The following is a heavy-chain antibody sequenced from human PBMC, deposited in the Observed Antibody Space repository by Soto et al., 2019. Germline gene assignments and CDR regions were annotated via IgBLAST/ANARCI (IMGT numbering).Heavy chain of an antibody. CDR2: IVVGSGNT. V-gene: IGHV1-58*01. CDR1: GFTFTSSA. J-gene: IGHJ6*02. D-gene: IGHD3-3*01. Sequence: ASVKVSCKASGFTFTSSAVQWVRQARGQRLEWIGWIVVGSGNTNYAQKFQERVTITRDMSTSTAYMELSSLRSEDTAVYYCAAVPYYDFWSGYYRPTLRYYGMDVWGQGTTVTVSS. CDR3: AAVPYYDFWSGYYRPTLRYYGMDV.